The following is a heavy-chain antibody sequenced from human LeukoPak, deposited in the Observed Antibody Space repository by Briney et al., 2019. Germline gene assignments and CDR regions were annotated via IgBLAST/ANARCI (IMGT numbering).Heavy chain of an antibody. D-gene: IGHD3-10*01. J-gene: IGHJ5*02. Sequence: SETLSLTCAVYGGSFSGYYWSWIRQPPGKGLEWIGEINHSGSTNYNPSLKSRVTISVDTSKNQFSLKLSSVTAADTAVYYCARGDRNYYGSGRCIWFDPWGQGTLVTVSS. CDR3: ARGDRNYYGSGRCIWFDP. CDR1: GGSFSGYY. V-gene: IGHV4-34*01. CDR2: INHSGST.